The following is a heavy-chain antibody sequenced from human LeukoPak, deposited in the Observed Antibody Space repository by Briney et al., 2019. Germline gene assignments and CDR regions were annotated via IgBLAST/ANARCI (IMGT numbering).Heavy chain of an antibody. CDR2: INPNSDDT. V-gene: IGHV1-2*02. D-gene: IGHD5-24*01. CDR1: GYTFTDYY. J-gene: IGHJ5*02. CDR3: TRGPNYSASDWFDP. Sequence: ASAKVSCKASGYTFTDYYMHWVRQAPGQGLEWMGWINPNSDDTKYARKFQGRVTMTRDTSISTAYMELTRLRSDDTAVYYCTRGPNYSASDWFDPWGQGTLVTVSS.